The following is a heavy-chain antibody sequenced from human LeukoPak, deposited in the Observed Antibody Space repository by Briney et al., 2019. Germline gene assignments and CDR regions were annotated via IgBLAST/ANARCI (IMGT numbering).Heavy chain of an antibody. D-gene: IGHD3-10*01. J-gene: IGHJ5*02. Sequence: GGSLRLSCAASGFTFSSYAMHWVRQAPGKGLEWVAVISYDGSNKYYADSVKGRFTISRDNSKNTLYLQMNSLRAEDTAVYYCAKDGITMVRGGYNWFDPWGQGTLVTVSS. CDR3: AKDGITMVRGGYNWFDP. CDR1: GFTFSSYA. V-gene: IGHV3-30*04. CDR2: ISYDGSNK.